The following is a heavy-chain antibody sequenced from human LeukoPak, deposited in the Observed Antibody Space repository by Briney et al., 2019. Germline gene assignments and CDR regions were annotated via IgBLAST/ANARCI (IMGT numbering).Heavy chain of an antibody. V-gene: IGHV1-46*01. CDR3: ARVRDGYNDAYDI. CDR2: IKPSGGDT. Sequence: AASVKVSCKTSGYSFTNYNLHWVRQAPGQRLEWMGIIKPSGGDTNYAQKFQGRVFMTRDTSTSTVYLELSSLKAEDTAVYYCARVRDGYNDAYDIWGQGTVVTVSS. CDR1: GYSFTNYN. D-gene: IGHD5-24*01. J-gene: IGHJ3*02.